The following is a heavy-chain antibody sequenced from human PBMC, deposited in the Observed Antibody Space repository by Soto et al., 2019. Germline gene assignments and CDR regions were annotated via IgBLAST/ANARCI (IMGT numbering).Heavy chain of an antibody. Sequence: PRLSCAASGFTFSSYAMHWVRQAPGKGLEWVAVISYDGSNKYYADSVKGRFTISRDNSKNTLYLQMNSLRAEDTAVYYCAREAPGPAYGMDVWGQGTTVTVSS. CDR3: AREAPGPAYGMDV. V-gene: IGHV3-30-3*01. J-gene: IGHJ6*02. CDR2: ISYDGSNK. CDR1: GFTFSSYA.